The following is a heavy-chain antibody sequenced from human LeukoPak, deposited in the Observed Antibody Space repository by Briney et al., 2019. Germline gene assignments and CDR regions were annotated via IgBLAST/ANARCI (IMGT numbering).Heavy chain of an antibody. D-gene: IGHD3-3*01. CDR1: GGSISSYY. Sequence: SETRSLTCTASGGSISSYYWSWIRQPPGKGLEWIGYIYYSGSTNYNPSLKSRVTISVDTSKNQFSLKLSSVTAADTAVYYCARAGRYYDFWSGYSAPTWFDPWGQGTLVTVSS. J-gene: IGHJ5*02. CDR3: ARAGRYYDFWSGYSAPTWFDP. V-gene: IGHV4-59*01. CDR2: IYYSGST.